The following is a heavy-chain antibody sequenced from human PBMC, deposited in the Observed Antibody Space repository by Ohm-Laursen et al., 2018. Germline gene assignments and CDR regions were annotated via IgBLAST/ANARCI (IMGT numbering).Heavy chain of an antibody. CDR1: GGSISSWY. J-gene: IGHJ4*02. CDR2: IYYSGST. D-gene: IGHD4-11*01. Sequence: GTLSLTCTVSGGSISSWYWSWIRQPPGKGLEWIGYIYYSGSTNYNPSLKSRVTISVDTSKNQFSLKLSSVTAADTAMYYCARQELGNYDTYFDYWGQGTLVTVSS. V-gene: IGHV4-59*01. CDR3: ARQELGNYDTYFDY.